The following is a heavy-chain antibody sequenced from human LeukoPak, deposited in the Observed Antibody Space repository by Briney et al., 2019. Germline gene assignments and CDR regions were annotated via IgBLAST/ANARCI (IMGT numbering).Heavy chain of an antibody. D-gene: IGHD2-2*01. Sequence: ASVKVSCKASGYTFTSYYMHWVRQAPGQGLEWKGIINPSGGSTSYAQKFQGRVTMTRDMSTSTVYMELSSQRSEDTAVYYCAREGSTRRWFDPWGQGTLVTVSS. CDR2: INPSGGST. V-gene: IGHV1-46*01. CDR3: AREGSTRRWFDP. J-gene: IGHJ5*02. CDR1: GYTFTSYY.